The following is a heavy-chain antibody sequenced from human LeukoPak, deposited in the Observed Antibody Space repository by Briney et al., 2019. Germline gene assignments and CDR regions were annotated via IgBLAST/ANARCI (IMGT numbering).Heavy chain of an antibody. CDR1: GGTFSSYA. J-gene: IGHJ3*02. V-gene: IGHV1-69*13. D-gene: IGHD3-10*01. Sequence: SVKVSCKASGGTFSSYAISWVRRAPGQGLEWMGGIIPIFGTANYAQKFQGRVTITADESTSTAYMELSSLRSEDTAVYYCASRLTDYGSGSYYRAFDIWGQGTMVTVSS. CDR3: ASRLTDYGSGSYYRAFDI. CDR2: IIPIFGTA.